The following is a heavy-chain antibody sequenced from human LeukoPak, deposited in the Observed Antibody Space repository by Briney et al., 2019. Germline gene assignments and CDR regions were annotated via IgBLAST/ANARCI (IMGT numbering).Heavy chain of an antibody. J-gene: IGHJ6*02. V-gene: IGHV3-66*04. CDR2: VYSGGST. CDR3: ARHFGVFSKGVYYYYYGLDV. CDR1: GFTVSTIY. D-gene: IGHD3-3*01. Sequence: PGGSLRLSCAASGFTVSTIYMSWVRQAPGKGLEWVSVVYSGGSTYYADSVKGRFTISRDNSKNTLYLQMSSLRAGDTAVYYCARHFGVFSKGVYYYYYGLDVWGQGTTVTVSS.